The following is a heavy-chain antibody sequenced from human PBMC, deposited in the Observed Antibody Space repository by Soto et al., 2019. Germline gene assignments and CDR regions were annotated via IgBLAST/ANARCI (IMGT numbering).Heavy chain of an antibody. CDR1: GGSISSYY. Sequence: SETLSLTCTVSGGSISSYYWSWIRQPAGKGLEWIGRIYTSGSTNYNPSLKSRVTMSVDTPKNQFSLKLSSVTAADTAVYYCARACSSNSCYDVFDYWGQGTLVTVSS. V-gene: IGHV4-4*07. J-gene: IGHJ4*02. CDR3: ARACSSNSCYDVFDY. CDR2: IYTSGST. D-gene: IGHD2-2*01.